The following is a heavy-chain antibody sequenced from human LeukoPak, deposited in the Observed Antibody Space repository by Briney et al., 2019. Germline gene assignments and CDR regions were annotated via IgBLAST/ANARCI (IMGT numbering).Heavy chain of an antibody. CDR3: ARQSITPSDWLDP. CDR1: GASISDGHYY. CDR2: MYYSGAT. Sequence: SETLSLTCTVSGASISDGHYYWGWIRQTPGKGLEWIASMYYSGATYYHPSLKSRVTISVNTSTNQLSLKLSSVTAADTAVYYCARQSITPSDWLDPWGQGALGIVSS. V-gene: IGHV4-39*01. D-gene: IGHD3-3*01. J-gene: IGHJ5*02.